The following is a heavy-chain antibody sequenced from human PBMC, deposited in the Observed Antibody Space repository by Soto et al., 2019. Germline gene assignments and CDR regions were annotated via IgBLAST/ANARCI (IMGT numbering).Heavy chain of an antibody. CDR3: ARTNRGQVFDL. Sequence: SETLSVTWSVAGGYISGYCWSWIRQPPGKGLEWIGYIYDSESASYNPSLKSRVTMSLDTSNNQFSLKLTSVTAADTAVYYCARTNRGQVFDLWGQGTLVTVSS. D-gene: IGHD3-16*02. CDR2: IYDSESA. J-gene: IGHJ4*02. CDR1: GGYISGYC. V-gene: IGHV4-59*08.